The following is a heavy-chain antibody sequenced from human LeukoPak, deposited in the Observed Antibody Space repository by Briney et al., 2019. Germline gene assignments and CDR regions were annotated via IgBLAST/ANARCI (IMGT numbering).Heavy chain of an antibody. D-gene: IGHD2-15*01. V-gene: IGHV3-33*06. CDR2: IWYDGSNK. CDR3: AKDKVAGLFYFDY. Sequence: GGSLRLSCAASGFTFSSYGMHWVRQASGKGLEWVAVIWYDGSNKYYADSVKGRFTISRDNSKNTLYLQMNSLRAEDTAVYYCAKDKVAGLFYFDYWGQGTLVTVSS. J-gene: IGHJ4*02. CDR1: GFTFSSYG.